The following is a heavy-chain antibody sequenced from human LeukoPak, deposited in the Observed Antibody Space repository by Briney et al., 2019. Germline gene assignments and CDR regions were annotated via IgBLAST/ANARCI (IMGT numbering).Heavy chain of an antibody. Sequence: PGGSLRLSCAASGFTFSSHAMSWVRQTPGKGLEWVSAISGSGGSTYYADSVKGRFTISRDNSKNTLYLQMNSLRAEDTAVYYCAKDKRRAYGDFDYWGQGTLVTVSS. V-gene: IGHV3-23*01. CDR2: ISGSGGST. CDR3: AKDKRRAYGDFDY. D-gene: IGHD4-17*01. J-gene: IGHJ4*02. CDR1: GFTFSSHA.